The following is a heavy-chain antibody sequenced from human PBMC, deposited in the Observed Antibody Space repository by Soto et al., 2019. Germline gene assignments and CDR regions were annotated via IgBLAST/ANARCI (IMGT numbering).Heavy chain of an antibody. CDR2: INHSGST. CDR3: ARMAARYYYYYYGMDD. D-gene: IGHD6-6*01. Sequence: LSLTCAVYGGSFSGYYWSWIRQPPGKGLEWIGEINHSGSTNYNPSLKSRVTISVDTSKNQFSLKLSSVTAADTAVYYCARMAARYYYYYYGMDDWGQGTTVTVSS. CDR1: GGSFSGYY. J-gene: IGHJ6*02. V-gene: IGHV4-34*01.